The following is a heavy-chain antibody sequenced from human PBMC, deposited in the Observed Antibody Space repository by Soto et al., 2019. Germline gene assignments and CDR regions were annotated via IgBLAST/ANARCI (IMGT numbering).Heavy chain of an antibody. CDR1: GYTFTSYD. CDR2: MNPNSGNT. J-gene: IGHJ5*02. CDR3: ARVCEGYCSSTSCYWFDP. D-gene: IGHD2-2*01. V-gene: IGHV1-8*01. Sequence: GASVKVSCKASGYTFTSYDINWVRQATGQGLEWMGWMNPNSGNTGYAQKFQGRVTMTRNTSISTAYMELSSLRSEDTAVYYCARVCEGYCSSTSCYWFDPWGQGTLVTVS.